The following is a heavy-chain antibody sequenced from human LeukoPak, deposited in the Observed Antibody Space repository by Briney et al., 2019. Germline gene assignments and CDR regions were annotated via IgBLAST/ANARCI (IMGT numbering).Heavy chain of an antibody. V-gene: IGHV4-61*02. CDR1: GGSISSGDYY. CDR2: IYTSGST. J-gene: IGHJ4*02. Sequence: PSQTLSLTCTVSGGSISSGDYYWSWIRQPPGKGLEWIGRIYTSGSTNYDPSLKSRVTISVDTSKNQFSLKLSSVTAADTAVYYCASAAIFGVTFDYWGQGTLVTVSS. CDR3: ASAAIFGVTFDY. D-gene: IGHD3-3*01.